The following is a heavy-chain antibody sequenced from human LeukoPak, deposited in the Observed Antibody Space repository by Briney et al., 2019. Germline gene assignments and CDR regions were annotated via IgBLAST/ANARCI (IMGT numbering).Heavy chain of an antibody. CDR2: IFYSGTT. CDR3: VRLPTGYPNWFDP. J-gene: IGHJ5*02. Sequence: SETLSLTCTVSGGSISSSSSYWGWIRQPPGKGLEWIGNIFYSGTTYYNPSLKSRVTISLDTSKNQFSLRLSSVTAADTALYYCVRLPTGYPNWFDPWGQGTLVTVSS. V-gene: IGHV4-39*01. D-gene: IGHD3-9*01. CDR1: GGSISSSSSY.